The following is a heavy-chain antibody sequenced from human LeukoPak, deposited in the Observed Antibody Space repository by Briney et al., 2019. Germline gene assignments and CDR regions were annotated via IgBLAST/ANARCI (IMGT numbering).Heavy chain of an antibody. V-gene: IGHV4-59*08. CDR3: ARLDCSGGSCQPFDY. J-gene: IGHJ4*02. Sequence: SETLSLTCTVSGGSISSYYWSWIRQPPGKGLEWIGYIYYSGSTNYNPSLKSQVTISVDTSKNQFSLKLSSVTAADTAVYYCARLDCSGGSCQPFDYWGQGTLVTVSS. CDR1: GGSISSYY. D-gene: IGHD2-15*01. CDR2: IYYSGST.